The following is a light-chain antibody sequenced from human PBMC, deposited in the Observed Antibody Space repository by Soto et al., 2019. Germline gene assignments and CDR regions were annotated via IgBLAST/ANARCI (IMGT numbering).Light chain of an antibody. Sequence: DIQMTQSPSTLSASVRDRVIITCRASQNISRWLAWYQQKPGRAPKSLMYEASILESGVPARFSGSGSGTEFTLTISSLQPDDFATYYCQHYNGQYTFVQGTKVNI. V-gene: IGKV1-5*03. CDR3: QHYNGQYT. J-gene: IGKJ2*01. CDR1: QNISRW. CDR2: EAS.